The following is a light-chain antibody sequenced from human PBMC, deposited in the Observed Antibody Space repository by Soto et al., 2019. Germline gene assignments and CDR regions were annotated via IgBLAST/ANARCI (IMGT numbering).Light chain of an antibody. CDR1: QSVTTY. CDR2: GAS. V-gene: IGKV3-20*01. CDR3: QQYRYSPRT. Sequence: EIVLTQSPGTLSLSPGERATLSCRASQSVTTYFAWYQQRPGQAPRLLIYGASNTAAGIPDRFSGSVSGTDFTLTISRLEPEDSAVYYCQQYRYSPRTFGQGTRV. J-gene: IGKJ1*01.